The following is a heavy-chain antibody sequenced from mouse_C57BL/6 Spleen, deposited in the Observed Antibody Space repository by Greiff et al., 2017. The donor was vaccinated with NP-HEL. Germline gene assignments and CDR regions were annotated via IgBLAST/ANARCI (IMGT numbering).Heavy chain of an antibody. V-gene: IGHV1-82*01. Sequence: VQLQQSGPELVKPGASVKISCKASGYAFSSSWMNWVKQRPGKGLEWIGRIYPGDGDTNYNGKFKGKAKLTADKSSSTAYMQLSSLTSEDSAVYFCARIAGAYYFDYWGQGTTLTVSS. CDR1: GYAFSSSW. J-gene: IGHJ2*01. CDR2: IYPGDGDT. CDR3: ARIAGAYYFDY.